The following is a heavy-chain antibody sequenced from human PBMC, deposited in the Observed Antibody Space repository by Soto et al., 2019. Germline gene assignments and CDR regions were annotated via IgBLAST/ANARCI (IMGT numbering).Heavy chain of an antibody. CDR2: INPNSGGT. D-gene: IGHD6-19*01. V-gene: IGHV1-2*04. CDR3: AREVAVAGMTFDY. Sequence: QVQLVQSGAEVKKPGASVKVSCKASGYTFTGYYMHWVRQAPGRGLEWMGWINPNSGGTNYAQKFQGWVTMTRDTSISTAYMELSRLRSDDTAVYYCAREVAVAGMTFDYWGQGTLVTVSS. CDR1: GYTFTGYY. J-gene: IGHJ4*02.